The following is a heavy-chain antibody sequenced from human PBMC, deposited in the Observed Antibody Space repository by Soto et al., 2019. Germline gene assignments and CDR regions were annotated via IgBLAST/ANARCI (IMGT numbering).Heavy chain of an antibody. V-gene: IGHV4-31*03. CDR1: GGSISSGGYY. Sequence: PSETLSLTCTVSGGSISSGGYYWSWIRQHPGKGLEWIGYIYYSGSTYYNPSLKSRVTISVDTSKNHFSLKLSSVTAADTAVYYCAGDRPRTGTTVYYGMDVWGQGTTVTVSS. D-gene: IGHD1-7*01. CDR2: IYYSGST. J-gene: IGHJ6*02. CDR3: AGDRPRTGTTVYYGMDV.